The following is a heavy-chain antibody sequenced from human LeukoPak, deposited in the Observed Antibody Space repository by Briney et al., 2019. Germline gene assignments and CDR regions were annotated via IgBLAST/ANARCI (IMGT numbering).Heavy chain of an antibody. V-gene: IGHV4-61*01. Sequence: SETLSLTCTVSGGSVSSGSYYWSWIRQPPGKGLEWIGYIYYSGSTNYNPSLKSRVTISVDTSKNQFSLKLSSVTAADTAVYYCARESKYDSSGYFRGYYGMDVWGQGTTVTVPS. J-gene: IGHJ6*02. CDR1: GGSVSSGSYY. D-gene: IGHD3-22*01. CDR2: IYYSGST. CDR3: ARESKYDSSGYFRGYYGMDV.